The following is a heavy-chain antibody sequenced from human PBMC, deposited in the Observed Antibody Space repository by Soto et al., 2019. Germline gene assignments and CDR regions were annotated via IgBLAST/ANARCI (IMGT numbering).Heavy chain of an antibody. Sequence: QITLKESGPTLVKPTQTLTLTCTFSGFSLSTRGVGVGWIRQPPGKALEWLALIYWDNDKRYSPSLKSRLTIEDTSKNQVVLTMTNMDPVDTATYYCTHITWLYGAWTYGGIDYWGQGTLVTVSS. CDR3: THITWLYGAWTYGGIDY. CDR2: IYWDNDK. D-gene: IGHD3-10*01. V-gene: IGHV2-5*02. CDR1: GFSLSTRGVG. J-gene: IGHJ4*02.